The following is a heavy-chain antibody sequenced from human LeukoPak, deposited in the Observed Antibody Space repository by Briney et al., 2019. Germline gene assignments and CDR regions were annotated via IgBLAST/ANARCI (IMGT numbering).Heavy chain of an antibody. V-gene: IGHV1-2*02. D-gene: IGHD4-11*01. CDR2: INPNSGGT. J-gene: IGHJ5*01. CDR3: TGTVFAHLNWFDP. Sequence: GASVKVSCKASGHSFTAYYIHWVRQAPGQGPEWMGWINPNSGGTDYAQKFQGRVTMTRDSSISTTYMELSRLRSDDTAIYYCTGTVFAHLNWFDPWGQGTLVTVSS. CDR1: GHSFTAYY.